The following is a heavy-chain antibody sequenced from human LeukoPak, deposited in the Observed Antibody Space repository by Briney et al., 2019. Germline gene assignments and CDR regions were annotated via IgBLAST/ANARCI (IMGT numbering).Heavy chain of an antibody. CDR3: ARDSNFIHYYDSSGYSPFDY. J-gene: IGHJ4*02. Sequence: ASVKVSCKASGYTFTGYYMHWVRQAPGQGLEWMGWINPNSGGTNYAQKFQGRVTMTRDTSISTAYMELSRLRSDDTAVYYCARDSNFIHYYDSSGYSPFDYWGQGTLVTVSS. CDR1: GYTFTGYY. CDR2: INPNSGGT. D-gene: IGHD3-22*01. V-gene: IGHV1-2*02.